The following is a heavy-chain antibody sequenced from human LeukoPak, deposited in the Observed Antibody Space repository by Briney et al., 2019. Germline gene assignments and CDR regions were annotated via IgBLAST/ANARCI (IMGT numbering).Heavy chain of an antibody. D-gene: IGHD3-10*01. V-gene: IGHV1-46*01. J-gene: IGHJ6*03. CDR1: GYTFTGYY. CDR2: INPSGGST. CDR3: ARGNRETYYYSYYMDV. Sequence: GASVKVSCKASGYTFTGYYTHWVRQAPGQGLEWMGIINPSGGSTSYAQKFQGRVTMTRDMSTSTVYMELSSLRSEDTAVYYCARGNRETYYYSYYMDVWGKGTTVTVSS.